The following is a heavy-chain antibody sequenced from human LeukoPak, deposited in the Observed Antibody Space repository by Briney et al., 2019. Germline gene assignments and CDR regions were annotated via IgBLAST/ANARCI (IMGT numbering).Heavy chain of an antibody. J-gene: IGHJ4*02. Sequence: GGSLRFSCAASGFTVSSNYMSWVRQAPGKGLEWVSVIYSGGSTYYADSVKGRFTISRDNSKNTLYLQMNSLRAEDTAVYYCARDRGDYPLGYWGQGTLVTVSS. D-gene: IGHD4-17*01. CDR3: ARDRGDYPLGY. V-gene: IGHV3-66*01. CDR1: GFTVSSNY. CDR2: IYSGGST.